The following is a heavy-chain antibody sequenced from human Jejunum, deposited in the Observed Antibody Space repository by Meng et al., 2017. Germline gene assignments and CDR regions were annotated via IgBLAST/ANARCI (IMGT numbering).Heavy chain of an antibody. Sequence: GRLQDSVPGLVKPSQTLSLTCPVSGGSFGSGGYYWSWIRQHPGKGLEWIGYIYYSGSTYYNPSLKSRVSISVDTSKNQFSLKLSSVTAADTAVYYCASSIAAAVGYYFDYWGPGILVTVSS. J-gene: IGHJ4*02. CDR3: ASSIAAAVGYYFDY. CDR1: GGSFGSGGYY. V-gene: IGHV4-31*03. D-gene: IGHD6-13*01. CDR2: IYYSGST.